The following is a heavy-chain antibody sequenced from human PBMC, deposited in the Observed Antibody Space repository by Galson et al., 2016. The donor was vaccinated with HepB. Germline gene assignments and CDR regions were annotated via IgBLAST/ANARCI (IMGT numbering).Heavy chain of an antibody. CDR3: AKMHYPYYSDITAYYGDY. V-gene: IGHV3-23*01. CDR1: GFTFSSYA. CDR2: ISGLTGST. D-gene: IGHD3-22*01. J-gene: IGHJ4*02. Sequence: SLRLSCAASGFTFSSYAKNWVRQAPGKGLEWVSTISGLTGSTYYADSVKGRFTISSDNSKNTLYLQMNSLRDEDTAVYYCAKMHYPYYSDITAYYGDYWGQGTLVTVSS.